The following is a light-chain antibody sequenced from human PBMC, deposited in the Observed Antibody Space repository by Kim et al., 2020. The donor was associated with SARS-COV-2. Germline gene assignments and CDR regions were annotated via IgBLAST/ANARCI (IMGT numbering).Light chain of an antibody. Sequence: ASVGDRVTITCQASQDISNSLKWYQQKLGKAPKRLVFDASNLETGVPSRFSGRRSGTDFTFNISSLQPEDIATYYCQQYGDLPITFGGGTKVEIK. CDR3: QQYGDLPIT. V-gene: IGKV1-33*01. J-gene: IGKJ4*01. CDR2: DAS. CDR1: QDISNS.